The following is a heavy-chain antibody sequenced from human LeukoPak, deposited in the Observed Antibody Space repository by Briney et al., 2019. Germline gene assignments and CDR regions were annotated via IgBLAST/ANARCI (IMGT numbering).Heavy chain of an antibody. Sequence: SETLFLTCTVSGDSISSYYWSWVRQPAGKGLEWIGRLYTDGSTNYNPFLKSRVTMSVDTSKNQFSLSLSSVTTADTAVYFCVRDLYYYDNNYGPAFDYWGQGTLVTVS. J-gene: IGHJ4*02. CDR3: VRDLYYYDNNYGPAFDY. CDR1: GDSISSYY. V-gene: IGHV4-4*07. D-gene: IGHD3-22*01. CDR2: LYTDGST.